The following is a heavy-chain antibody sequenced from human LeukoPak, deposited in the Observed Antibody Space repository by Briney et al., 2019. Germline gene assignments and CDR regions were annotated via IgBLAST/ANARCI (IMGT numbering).Heavy chain of an antibody. Sequence: SETLSLTCTVSGGSISSYYWSWIRQPPGKGLEWIGYIYYSGSTNYNPSLKSRVTISVDTSKNQFSLKLSSVTAADTAVYYCARGEYQLLYPRTVNWLDPWGQGTLVTVSS. CDR2: IYYSGST. J-gene: IGHJ5*02. V-gene: IGHV4-59*01. CDR3: ARGEYQLLYPRTVNWLDP. D-gene: IGHD2-2*02. CDR1: GGSISSYY.